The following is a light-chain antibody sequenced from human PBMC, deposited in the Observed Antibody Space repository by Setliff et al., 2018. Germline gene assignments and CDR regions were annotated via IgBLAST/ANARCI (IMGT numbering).Light chain of an antibody. J-gene: IGLJ1*01. V-gene: IGLV2-14*01. CDR3: MSYTTIRTYV. CDR1: SSDVGAYSH. Sequence: QSALTQPASVSGSPGQSITISCAGTSSDVGAYSHVSWYQQYPGKAPRLMISEVSNRPSGVSYRFSGSKSGNTASLTISGLQAEDEADYYCMSYTTIRTYVFGTGTKGTVL. CDR2: EVS.